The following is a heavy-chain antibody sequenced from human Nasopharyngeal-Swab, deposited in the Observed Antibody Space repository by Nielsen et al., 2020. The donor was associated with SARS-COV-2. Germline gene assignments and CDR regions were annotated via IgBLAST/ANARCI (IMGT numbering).Heavy chain of an antibody. CDR2: ISAYNGNT. D-gene: IGHD3-3*01. Sequence: ASVQVSCKASGYTFTSYGIIWVRQAPGQGPEWMGWISAYNGNTNYAQKLQGRVTMTKDTSTSTAYMELRSLRSADTAVYYCARDDSSNYDFWSGYYTSFDYWGQGTLVTVSS. CDR1: GYTFTSYG. V-gene: IGHV1-18*01. J-gene: IGHJ4*02. CDR3: ARDDSSNYDFWSGYYTSFDY.